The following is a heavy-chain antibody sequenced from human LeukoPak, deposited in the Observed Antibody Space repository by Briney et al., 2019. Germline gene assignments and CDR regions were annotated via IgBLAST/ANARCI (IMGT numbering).Heavy chain of an antibody. V-gene: IGHV4-4*07. CDR1: GGSISSYY. CDR2: IYTSGSI. J-gene: IGHJ6*03. CDR3: AREHGSGSFYNPRRAFDYYYYMDV. Sequence: SETLSLTCTVSGGSISSYYWSWIRQPAGKGLEWIGRIYTSGSINYNPSLKSRVTMSVDTSKNQFSLKLSSVTAADTAVYYCAREHGSGSFYNPRRAFDYYYYMDVWGKGTTVTISS. D-gene: IGHD3-10*01.